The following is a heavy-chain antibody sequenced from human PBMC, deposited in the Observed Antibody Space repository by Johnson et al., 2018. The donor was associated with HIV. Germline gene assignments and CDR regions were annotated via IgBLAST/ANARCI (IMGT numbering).Heavy chain of an antibody. CDR1: GFTFSNYG. Sequence: QVQLVESGGGVVQPGRSLRLSCAASGFTFSNYGMHWVRQAPGKGLEWVAVVWYDGSNKYYADSVKGRFTISRDNSKNTLYMQMNSLRAEDTAVYYCARGFHRGGAFDIWGQGTMVTVSS. J-gene: IGHJ3*02. D-gene: IGHD1-14*01. V-gene: IGHV3-33*01. CDR2: VWYDGSNK. CDR3: ARGFHRGGAFDI.